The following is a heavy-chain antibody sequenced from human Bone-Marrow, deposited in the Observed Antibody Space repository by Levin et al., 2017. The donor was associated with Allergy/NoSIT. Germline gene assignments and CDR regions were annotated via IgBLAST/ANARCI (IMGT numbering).Heavy chain of an antibody. CDR3: ARVNDLWSRRGKIDS. CDR2: VHYSGST. CDR1: VGSISSSSQY. Sequence: SETLSLTCTVSVGSISSSSQYCGWLRQPPGKTLEWVGSVHYSGSTYYNPSLQSRVTISGDTSKTQFSLTLTSVTAADTAVYYCARVNDLWSRRGKIDSWGQGILVTVSS. J-gene: IGHJ4*02. D-gene: IGHD3-3*01. V-gene: IGHV4-39*07.